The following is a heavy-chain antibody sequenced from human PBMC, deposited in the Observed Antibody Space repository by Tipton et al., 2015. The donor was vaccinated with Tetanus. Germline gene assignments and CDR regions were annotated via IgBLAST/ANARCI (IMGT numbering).Heavy chain of an antibody. CDR2: IYHSGST. D-gene: IGHD3-3*01. Sequence: TLSLTCAVSGGSISSGGYSWSWIRQPLGKGLEWIGYIYHSGSTYYNPSLKSRVAMSVDTSKNQLSLRLNSVTSADTAVYYCARTSGYMYSDCWGQGTLVTVSS. V-gene: IGHV4-30-2*02. J-gene: IGHJ4*02. CDR1: GGSISSGGYS. CDR3: ARTSGYMYSDC.